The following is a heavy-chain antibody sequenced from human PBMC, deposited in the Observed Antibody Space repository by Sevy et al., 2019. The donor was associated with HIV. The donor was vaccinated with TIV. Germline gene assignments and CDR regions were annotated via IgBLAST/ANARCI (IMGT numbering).Heavy chain of an antibody. J-gene: IGHJ4*02. D-gene: IGHD6-19*01. Sequence: SQTLSLTCVISGDSVSRNGAAWNWIRQSPSRGLESLGRSYYRSTWHKDYAISVKSRLTITPDTSKNQFFLQLNSVTPEDTAMYYCARAVAGVYYFDYWGQGTLVTVSS. CDR1: GDSVSRNGAA. CDR3: ARAVAGVYYFDY. V-gene: IGHV6-1*01. CDR2: SYYRSTWHK.